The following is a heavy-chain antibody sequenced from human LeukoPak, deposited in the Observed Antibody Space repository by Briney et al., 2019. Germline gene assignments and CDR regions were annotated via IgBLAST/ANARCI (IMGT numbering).Heavy chain of an antibody. V-gene: IGHV3-48*01. CDR1: GFTFSSYS. CDR2: ISSSSSTI. Sequence: PGGSLRLSCAASGFTFSSYSMNWVRQAPGKGLEWVSYISSSSSTIYYADSVKGRFTISRDNAKNSLYLQMNSLRAEDTAVYYCARDCSAYNWNDGFDYWGQGTLVTVSS. J-gene: IGHJ4*02. CDR3: ARDCSAYNWNDGFDY. D-gene: IGHD1-1*01.